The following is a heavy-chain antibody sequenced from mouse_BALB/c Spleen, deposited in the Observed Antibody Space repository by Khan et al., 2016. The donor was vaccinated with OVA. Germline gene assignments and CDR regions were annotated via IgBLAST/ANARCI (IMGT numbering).Heavy chain of an antibody. CDR2: ISSGGDYT. J-gene: IGHJ3*01. CDR1: GFTFSSYS. D-gene: IGHD4-1*01. CDR3: ADHLTGSFAY. V-gene: IGHV5-6*01. Sequence: EVELVESGGDLVKPGGSLKLPCAASGFTFSSYSMSWVRQTPDKRLEWVASISSGGDYTYYPDSVKGRFTISRDNAKNTLYLQMSDLKSEDTAMYYCADHLTGSFAYWGQGTLVTVSA.